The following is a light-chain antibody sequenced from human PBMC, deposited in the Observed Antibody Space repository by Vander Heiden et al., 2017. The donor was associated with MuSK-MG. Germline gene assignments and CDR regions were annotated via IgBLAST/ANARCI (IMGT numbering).Light chain of an antibody. J-gene: IGKJ5*01. CDR3: QQSEGTPTT. V-gene: IGKV1-39*01. CDR2: AAS. Sequence: DIQMTQSPSSLSASVGDRVTITCRASQSISSYLNSYQQKPVIAPKLLIYAASSLQSGVPSRFSASGSGTDFTLTISSLQPEDCATYYCQQSEGTPTTFGQGTQLEIK. CDR1: QSISSY.